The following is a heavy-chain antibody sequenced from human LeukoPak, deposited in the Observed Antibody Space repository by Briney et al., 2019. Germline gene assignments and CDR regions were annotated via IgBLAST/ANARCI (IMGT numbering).Heavy chain of an antibody. V-gene: IGHV4-59*01. CDR1: GGSISSYY. Sequence: SETLSLTCTVSGGSISSYYWSWIRQPPGRGLEWIGYIYYTGNTNYNPSLKSRVTISVDTSKNQFSLKPTSVTAADTAVYFCARGYSATYGRFDPWGQGTLVTVSS. CDR3: ARGYSATYGRFDP. J-gene: IGHJ5*02. CDR2: IYYTGNT. D-gene: IGHD1-26*01.